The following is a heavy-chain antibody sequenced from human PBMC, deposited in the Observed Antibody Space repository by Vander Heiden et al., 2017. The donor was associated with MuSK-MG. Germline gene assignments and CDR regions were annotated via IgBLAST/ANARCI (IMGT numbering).Heavy chain of an antibody. D-gene: IGHD3-10*01. CDR1: GGTFSSYA. CDR2: IIPIFGTA. CDR3: ASHLGSRDGYRYYFDY. V-gene: IGHV1-69*01. J-gene: IGHJ4*02. Sequence: QVQLVKSGAEVKKPGSSVKVSCKASGGTFSSYAISWVRQAPGQGLEWRGGIIPIFGTANYAQKFQGRVTITADESTSTAYMELSSLRSEDTAVYYCASHLGSRDGYRYYFDYWGQGTLVTVSS.